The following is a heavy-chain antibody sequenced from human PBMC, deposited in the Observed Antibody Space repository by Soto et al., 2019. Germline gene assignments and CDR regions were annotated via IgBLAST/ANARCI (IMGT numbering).Heavy chain of an antibody. V-gene: IGHV3-33*01. CDR2: IWYDESNR. Sequence: QPGGSLRLSCAASGFTFSNYVMHWVRQAPGKGLEWVAVIWYDESNRYYADSVKGRFTISRDNSRNTLFLQMNSLRAEDTAVYYCARDFDSRPVFLDYWSQGTLVTVSS. CDR1: GFTFSNYV. D-gene: IGHD3-22*01. CDR3: ARDFDSRPVFLDY. J-gene: IGHJ4*02.